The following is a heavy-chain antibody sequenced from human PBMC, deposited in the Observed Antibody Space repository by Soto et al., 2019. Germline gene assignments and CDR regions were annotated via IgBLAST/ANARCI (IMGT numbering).Heavy chain of an antibody. CDR3: AGEGYGDYEVY. CDR1: GGTFSSYT. CDR2: IIPILGIA. Sequence: QVQLVQSGAEVKKPGSSVKVSCKASGGTFSSYTISWVRQAPGQGLEWMGRIIPILGIANYAQKFQGRVTSTADKCTSTAYMELSRLISEDTAVYYCAGEGYGDYEVYWGQGTLVTVSS. D-gene: IGHD4-17*01. J-gene: IGHJ4*02. V-gene: IGHV1-69*02.